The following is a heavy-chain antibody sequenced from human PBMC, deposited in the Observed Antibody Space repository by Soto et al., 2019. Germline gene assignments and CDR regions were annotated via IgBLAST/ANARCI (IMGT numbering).Heavy chain of an antibody. V-gene: IGHV5-51*01. Sequence: PGESLKISCNGSGYIFTSYWIGWVRQMPGKGLEWMGIIYPGDSDTRYSPSFQGQVTISADKSISTAYLQWSSLKASDTAMYYCARPSSSGWYRMGAFDIWGQGTMVTV. J-gene: IGHJ3*02. D-gene: IGHD6-19*01. CDR1: GYIFTSYW. CDR2: IYPGDSDT. CDR3: ARPSSSGWYRMGAFDI.